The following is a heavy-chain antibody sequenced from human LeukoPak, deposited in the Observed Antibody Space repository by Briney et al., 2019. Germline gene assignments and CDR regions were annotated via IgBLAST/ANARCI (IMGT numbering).Heavy chain of an antibody. Sequence: ASVKVSCKVSGCTFTGYYIHWVLRDPGQGREWMGRINPIIGGSNNAQKFLGRVTMTRDIAISKAYMQLSRLRSEDTAAYYLARAPVVRSSWDPWGQGALVTASS. V-gene: IGHV1-2*02. CDR1: GCTFTGYY. J-gene: IGHJ5*02. D-gene: IGHD6-13*01. CDR2: INPIIGGS. CDR3: ARAPVVRSSWDP.